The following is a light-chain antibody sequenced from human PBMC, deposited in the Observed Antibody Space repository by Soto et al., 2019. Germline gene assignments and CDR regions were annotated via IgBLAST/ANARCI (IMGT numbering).Light chain of an antibody. Sequence: EIVMXXXPXXLSVSPGERATLSCRASQSVSNNLAWYQQKPGQAPRLLIYGASTRATGIPARFSGSGSGTEFTLTISSLQSEDFAVYYCHQYNNWPPITFGQGTRLEIK. CDR2: GAS. J-gene: IGKJ5*01. CDR1: QSVSNN. V-gene: IGKV3-15*01. CDR3: HQYNNWPPIT.